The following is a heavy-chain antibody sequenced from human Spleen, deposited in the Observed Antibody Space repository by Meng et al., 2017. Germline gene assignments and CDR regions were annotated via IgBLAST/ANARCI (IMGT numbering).Heavy chain of an antibody. D-gene: IGHD5-12*01. V-gene: IGHV3-7*01. Sequence: GESLKISCAASGFSFSSYWMSWVRQAPGQGLEWVANIHQDGSEKNYVDSVKGRFTISRDNAKNSLYLQMNSLRVEDTAVYYCARGLVVATIPPRYWGQGTLVTVSS. CDR2: IHQDGSEK. J-gene: IGHJ4*02. CDR1: GFSFSSYW. CDR3: ARGLVVATIPPRY.